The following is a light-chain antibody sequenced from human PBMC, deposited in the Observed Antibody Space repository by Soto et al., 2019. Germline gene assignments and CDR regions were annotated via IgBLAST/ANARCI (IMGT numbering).Light chain of an antibody. J-gene: IGLJ3*02. V-gene: IGLV1-40*01. Sequence: QSVLTQPPSVSGAPGQRVTISCTGSSSNIGAGYDVHWYQQLPGTAPKLLIYGNSNRPSGVPDRFSGSKSGTSASLAITGLQAADEADYYCPSYDSSLSGWVFGGGTKLTVL. CDR3: PSYDSSLSGWV. CDR2: GNS. CDR1: SSNIGAGYD.